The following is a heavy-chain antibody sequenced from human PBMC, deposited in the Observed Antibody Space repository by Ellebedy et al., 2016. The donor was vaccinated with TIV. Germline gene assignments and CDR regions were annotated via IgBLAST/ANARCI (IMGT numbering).Heavy chain of an antibody. Sequence: GESLKISXAASGFTFSSYWMNWVRQAPGKGLEWVANIKQDGGEKYYVDSVKGRFTISRDNANNSLYLQMNSLRAEDTAVYYCARALGSGPCYWGQGTLVTVSS. CDR1: GFTFSSYW. V-gene: IGHV3-7*01. CDR3: ARALGSGPCY. J-gene: IGHJ4*02. CDR2: IKQDGGEK. D-gene: IGHD6-19*01.